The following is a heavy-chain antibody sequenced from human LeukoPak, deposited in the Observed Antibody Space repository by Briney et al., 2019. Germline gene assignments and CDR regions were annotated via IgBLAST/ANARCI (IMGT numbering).Heavy chain of an antibody. Sequence: SETLSLTCTVSGGSISSSIYYWGWIRLPPGKGLEWIGSIFYSGSTYYNPSLKSRVTISVDTSKNQFSLKLSSVTAADTAVYYCARNAYSSSWYRVDYWGQGTLVTVSS. CDR3: ARNAYSSSWYRVDY. J-gene: IGHJ4*02. D-gene: IGHD6-13*01. CDR2: IFYSGST. V-gene: IGHV4-39*01. CDR1: GGSISSSIYY.